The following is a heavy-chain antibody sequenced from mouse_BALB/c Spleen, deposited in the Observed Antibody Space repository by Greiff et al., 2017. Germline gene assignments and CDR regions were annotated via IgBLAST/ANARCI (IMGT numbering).Heavy chain of an antibody. V-gene: IGHV14-3*02. D-gene: IGHD1-1*01. Sequence: EVQVVESGAELVKPGASVKLSCTASGFNIKDTYMHWVKQRPEQGLEWIGRIDPANGNTKYDPKFQGKATITADTSSNTAYLQLSSLTSEDTAVYYCARTTVVAHYYAMDYWGQGTSVTVSS. CDR1: GFNIKDTY. J-gene: IGHJ4*01. CDR3: ARTTVVAHYYAMDY. CDR2: IDPANGNT.